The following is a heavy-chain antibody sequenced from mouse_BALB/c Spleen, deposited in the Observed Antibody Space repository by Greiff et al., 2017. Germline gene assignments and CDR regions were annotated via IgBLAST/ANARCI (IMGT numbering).Heavy chain of an antibody. Sequence: EVKVVESGGGLVKPGGSLKLSCAASGFTFSSYAMSWVRQTPEKRLEWVATISSGGSYTYYPDSVKGRFTISRDNAKNTLYLQMSSLRSEDTAMYYCARHENGNFDYWGQGTTLTVSS. V-gene: IGHV5-9-3*01. CDR2: ISSGGSYT. D-gene: IGHD2-1*01. J-gene: IGHJ2*01. CDR3: ARHENGNFDY. CDR1: GFTFSSYA.